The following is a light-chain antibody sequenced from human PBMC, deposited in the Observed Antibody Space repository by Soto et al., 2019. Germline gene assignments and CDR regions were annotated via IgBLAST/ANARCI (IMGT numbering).Light chain of an antibody. CDR2: DVS. J-gene: IGLJ3*02. Sequence: QSALTQPASVSGSPGQSITISCTGTSSDVGTYNYVSWYQHRPGKAPKLMIYDVSYRPSGVSNRFSGSKSANTASLTISGLQAEDEADYYCSSYTTSNTQVFGGWTKLTVL. V-gene: IGLV2-14*01. CDR3: SSYTTSNTQV. CDR1: SSDVGTYNY.